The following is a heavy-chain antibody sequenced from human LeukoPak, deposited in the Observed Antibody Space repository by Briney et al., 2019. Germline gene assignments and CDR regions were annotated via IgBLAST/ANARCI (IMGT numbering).Heavy chain of an antibody. D-gene: IGHD1-26*01. CDR2: INPNSGGT. Sequence: ASVKVSCKASGYTFTGYYMHWVRQAPGQGLEWMGWINPNSGGTNYAQKFQGRVTMTRDTSISTAYMELSRLRSEDTAVYYCARDRIVGATHYGMDVWGQGTTVTVSS. CDR3: ARDRIVGATHYGMDV. V-gene: IGHV1-2*02. CDR1: GYTFTGYY. J-gene: IGHJ6*02.